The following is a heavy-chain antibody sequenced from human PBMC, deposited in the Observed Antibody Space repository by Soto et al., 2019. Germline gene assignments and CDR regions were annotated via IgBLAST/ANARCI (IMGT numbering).Heavy chain of an antibody. Sequence: QVQLQESGPGLVKPSGTLSLTCGVSRGSVSSNNWWTWVRQPPGKGLEWIGGIYQTGTTNYNPSLQSRVTISPDKSNNHFSLKLNSVTAADTAVYYCARRIALSGTAGAPGDWGQGTLVIVSS. J-gene: IGHJ4*02. V-gene: IGHV4-4*02. D-gene: IGHD6-19*01. CDR1: RGSVSSNNW. CDR2: IYQTGTT. CDR3: ARRIALSGTAGAPGD.